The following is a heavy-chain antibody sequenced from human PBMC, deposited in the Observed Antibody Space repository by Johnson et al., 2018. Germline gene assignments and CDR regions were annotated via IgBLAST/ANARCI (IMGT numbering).Heavy chain of an antibody. V-gene: IGHV1-8*01. Sequence: QVQLVQSGAEVKKPGASVKVSCKASGYTFTSYDINWVRQATGQGLEWMGWMNPNSGNTGYAQKFQGRVTMTRNTSISTAYMELSSLRSEDTAVYYCAKGLIGSSWSPNHYYYYGMDVWGQGTTVTVSS. CDR1: GYTFTSYD. CDR3: AKGLIGSSWSPNHYYYYGMDV. J-gene: IGHJ6*02. D-gene: IGHD6-13*01. CDR2: MNPNSGNT.